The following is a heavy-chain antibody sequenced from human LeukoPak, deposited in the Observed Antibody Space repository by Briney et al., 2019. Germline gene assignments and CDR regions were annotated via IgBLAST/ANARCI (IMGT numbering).Heavy chain of an antibody. CDR1: GGSISSSSYY. V-gene: IGHV4-39*01. Sequence: SETLSLTCTVSGGSISSSSYYWGWIRQPPGKGLEWIGSIYYSGSTYYNPSLKSRVTISVDTAKNQFPLKLSSVTAADTAVYYCARRKDGYNRYYFDYWGQGTLVTVSS. CDR2: IYYSGST. D-gene: IGHD5-24*01. J-gene: IGHJ4*02. CDR3: ARRKDGYNRYYFDY.